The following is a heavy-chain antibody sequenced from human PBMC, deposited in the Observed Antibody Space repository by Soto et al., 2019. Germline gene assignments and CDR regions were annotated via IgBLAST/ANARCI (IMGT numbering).Heavy chain of an antibody. CDR2: FFYSGST. D-gene: IGHD3-10*01. CDR3: ARHNYGSGSTYFDY. V-gene: IGHV4-59*08. CDR1: GGSIGSYY. Sequence: SETLSLTCTVSGGSIGSYYWSWIRQSPGKGLGWIGYFFYSGSTNYNPSLKSRVTISAGTSKNQFSLKLSSVTAADTAVYYCARHNYGSGSTYFDYWGQGTLVTVSS. J-gene: IGHJ4*02.